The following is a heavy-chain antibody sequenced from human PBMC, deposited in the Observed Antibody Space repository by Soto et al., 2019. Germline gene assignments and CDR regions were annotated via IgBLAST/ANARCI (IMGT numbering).Heavy chain of an antibody. V-gene: IGHV3-74*01. CDR3: ARSTYGGYIAFDI. D-gene: IGHD5-12*01. CDR1: GFTFSTDW. J-gene: IGHJ3*02. Sequence: GGSLRLSCAASGFTFSTDWMHWVRQAPGMGLVWVSRVNSDGSSTSYADSVKGRFTISRDNAKNTMYLQMNSLRAEDTAVYYCARSTYGGYIAFDIWGQGTMVTVSS. CDR2: VNSDGSST.